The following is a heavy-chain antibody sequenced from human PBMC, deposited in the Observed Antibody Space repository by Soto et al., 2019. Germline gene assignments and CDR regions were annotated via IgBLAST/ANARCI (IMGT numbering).Heavy chain of an antibody. V-gene: IGHV1-18*01. CDR1: GDTFASFG. D-gene: IGHD5-18*01. CDR3: ARDGNFVLRGYSFGFDF. Sequence: GASVKVSCKASGDTFASFGFSWVRQAPGQGLEWLGWISAYNGNTHYAQKVRDRVTMTRDTSISTAYMEVTNVKSDDTAIYYCARDGNFVLRGYSFGFDFWGQGTRVTVSS. J-gene: IGHJ4*02. CDR2: ISAYNGNT.